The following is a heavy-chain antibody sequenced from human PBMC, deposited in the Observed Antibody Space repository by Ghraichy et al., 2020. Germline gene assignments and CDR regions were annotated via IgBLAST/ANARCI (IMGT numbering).Heavy chain of an antibody. V-gene: IGHV4-34*01. Sequence: GSLSLTCAVYNGSFSGHYWSWIRQPPGKGLEWIGEINDSGSTNYNPSLKSRVTISVDTSKKQFSLNLSSVTAADTAVYYCARGRDYYNFLSGYYSSDYWGQGNLVTVSS. D-gene: IGHD3-3*01. CDR2: INDSGST. J-gene: IGHJ4*02. CDR3: ARGRDYYNFLSGYYSSDY. CDR1: NGSFSGHY.